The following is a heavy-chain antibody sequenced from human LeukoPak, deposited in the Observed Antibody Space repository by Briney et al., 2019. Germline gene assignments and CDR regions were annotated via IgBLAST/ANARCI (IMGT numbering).Heavy chain of an antibody. D-gene: IGHD5-24*01. CDR2: INHSGST. J-gene: IGHJ4*02. V-gene: IGHV4-34*01. CDR3: ARGEMATITGYFDY. Sequence: PSETLSLTCAVYGGSFSGYYWSWIRQPPGKGLEWIGEINHSGSTNYNPSLKSRVTISVDTSKNQFSLKLSSVTAADTAVYYCARGEMATITGYFDYWGQGTLVTVSS. CDR1: GGSFSGYY.